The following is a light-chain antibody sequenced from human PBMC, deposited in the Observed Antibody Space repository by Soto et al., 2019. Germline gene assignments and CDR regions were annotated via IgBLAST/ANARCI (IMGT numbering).Light chain of an antibody. CDR1: QTVRNN. CDR3: QQYNNWPPSQP. V-gene: IGKV3-15*01. CDR2: DAS. Sequence: RASQTVRNNYLAWYQQKPGQAPRLLIYDASTRATGIPARFSGSGSGTEFTLTISSLHAEDFAVYYCQQYNNWPPSQPFCQGTKVDIK. J-gene: IGKJ1*01.